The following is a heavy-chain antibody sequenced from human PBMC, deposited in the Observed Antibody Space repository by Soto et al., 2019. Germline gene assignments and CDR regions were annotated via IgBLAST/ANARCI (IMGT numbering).Heavy chain of an antibody. J-gene: IGHJ4*02. CDR1: GESFSGYY. V-gene: IGHV4-34*01. CDR2: INPSGST. Sequence: QVQLQQWGAGLLKPLETLSLTCAVYGESFSGYYWSWIRQPTGKGLEWIGEINPSGSTNSNPSLKSRVTISVDTSKNQFSLKLTSVTAADTAVYYCARIRHYDFWSGYFDYWGPGTLVTVSS. D-gene: IGHD3-3*01. CDR3: ARIRHYDFWSGYFDY.